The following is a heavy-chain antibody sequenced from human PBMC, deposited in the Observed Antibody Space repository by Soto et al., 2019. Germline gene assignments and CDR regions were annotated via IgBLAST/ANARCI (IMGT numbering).Heavy chain of an antibody. CDR1: GFTFSSYA. CDR3: EKDRLPHGVGATTGFDY. J-gene: IGHJ4*02. V-gene: IGHV3-23*01. CDR2: ISGSGGST. D-gene: IGHD1-26*01. Sequence: GGSLRLSCAASGFTFSSYAMSWVRQAPGKGLEWVSAISGSGGSTYYADSVKGRFTISRDNSKNTLYLQMNSLRAEDTAVYYCEKDRLPHGVGATTGFDYWGQGTLVTVSA.